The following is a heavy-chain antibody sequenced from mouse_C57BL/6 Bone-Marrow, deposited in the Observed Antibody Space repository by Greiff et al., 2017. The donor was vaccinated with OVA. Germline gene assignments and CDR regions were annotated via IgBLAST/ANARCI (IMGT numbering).Heavy chain of an antibody. J-gene: IGHJ1*03. V-gene: IGHV1-19*01. Sequence: EVQLQQSGPVLVKPGASVKMSCKASGYTFTDYYMNWVKQSHGKSLEWIGVINPYNGGTSYNQKFKGKATLTVDKSSSTAYMELNSLTSEDSAVYYCADNYDYDDWYFDVWGTGTTVTVSS. D-gene: IGHD2-4*01. CDR3: ADNYDYDDWYFDV. CDR1: GYTFTDYY. CDR2: INPYNGGT.